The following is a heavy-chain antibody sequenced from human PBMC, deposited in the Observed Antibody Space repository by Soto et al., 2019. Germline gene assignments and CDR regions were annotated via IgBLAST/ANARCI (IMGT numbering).Heavy chain of an antibody. CDR1: GXTLSNAS. J-gene: IGHJ3*02. D-gene: IGHD1-26*01. Sequence: GSLRLSCAASGXTLSNASMNWVRQAPGKGLEWVGRIKSKSDGGTTDYDATVLGIFIFSRDDSKNTLYLQIQSMRTEDTAAYYCATDPFSGSYYGFYIWGQGNMAPVSS. CDR2: IKSKSDGGTT. V-gene: IGHV3-15*01. CDR3: ATDPFSGSYYGFYI.